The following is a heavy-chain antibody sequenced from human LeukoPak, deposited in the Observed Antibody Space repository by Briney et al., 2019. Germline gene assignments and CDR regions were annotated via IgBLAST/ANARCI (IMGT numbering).Heavy chain of an antibody. D-gene: IGHD1-1*01. CDR3: ARGYDFGGDDY. Sequence: PGGSLRLSCAASGFSFDDYGMSWVRQAPGKGLEWVSVIYSGGSTYYADSVKGRFTISRDNSKNTLYLQMNSLRAEDTAVYYCARGYDFGGDDYWGQGTLVTVSS. J-gene: IGHJ4*02. CDR1: GFSFDDYG. CDR2: IYSGGST. V-gene: IGHV3-53*01.